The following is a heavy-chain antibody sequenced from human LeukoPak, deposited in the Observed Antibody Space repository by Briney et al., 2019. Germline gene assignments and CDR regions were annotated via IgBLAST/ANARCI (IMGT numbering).Heavy chain of an antibody. J-gene: IGHJ3*02. CDR3: ARVDCSSTSCYKPDAFDI. Sequence: SETLSLTCAVYGGSFSGYYWSWIRQPPGKGLEWIGEINHSGSTNYNPSLKSRVTISADTSKNQFSLKLSSVTAADTAVYYCARVDCSSTSCYKPDAFDIWGQGTMVTVSS. CDR1: GGSFSGYY. CDR2: INHSGST. D-gene: IGHD2-2*02. V-gene: IGHV4-34*01.